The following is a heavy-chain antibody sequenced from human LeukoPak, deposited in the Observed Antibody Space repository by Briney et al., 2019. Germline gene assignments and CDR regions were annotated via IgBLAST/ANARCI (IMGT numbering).Heavy chain of an antibody. J-gene: IGHJ1*01. Sequence: ASVKVSCKASGYTFTSYGINWVRQAPGQGLEWMGWISTYSGYTNSAQKLQGRVTMTTDTSTGTAYMELRSLRSDDTAVYYCASGMYYYDSSGHFQHWGQGTLVTVSS. CDR1: GYTFTSYG. V-gene: IGHV1-18*01. CDR3: ASGMYYYDSSGHFQH. CDR2: ISTYSGYT. D-gene: IGHD3-22*01.